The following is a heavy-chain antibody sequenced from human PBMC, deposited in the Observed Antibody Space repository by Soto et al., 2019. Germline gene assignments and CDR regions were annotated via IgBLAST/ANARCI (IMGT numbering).Heavy chain of an antibody. CDR1: GFTFRGGA. J-gene: IGHJ4*02. CDR3: ARSEMTYNWND. D-gene: IGHD1-20*01. CDR2: ISGSGGMT. Sequence: LRLSCAASGFTFRGGAMSWVRQAPGKGLEWVSSISGSGGMTHYADYVKGRFTISRDNAKNTLYMQMESLRAEDTALYYCARSEMTYNWNDWGQGALVTVSS. V-gene: IGHV3-23*01.